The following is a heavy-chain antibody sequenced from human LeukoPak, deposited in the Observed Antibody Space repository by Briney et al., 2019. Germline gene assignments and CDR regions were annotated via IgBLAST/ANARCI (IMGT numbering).Heavy chain of an antibody. CDR1: GFTFTNYA. V-gene: IGHV3-30-3*01. D-gene: IGHD3-22*01. Sequence: PGGSLRLSCAASGFTFTNYAIHWVRQAPGKGLESVAVISSDGSDIDYADSVKGRFTISRDNSKNMLYLQMNSLRAEDTAVYYCARDRPFYDSSGYYGGARGQGTLVTVSS. J-gene: IGHJ4*02. CDR2: ISSDGSDI. CDR3: ARDRPFYDSSGYYGGA.